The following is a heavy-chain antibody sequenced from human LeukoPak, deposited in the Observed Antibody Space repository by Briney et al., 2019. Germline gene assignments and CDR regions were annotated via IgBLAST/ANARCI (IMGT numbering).Heavy chain of an antibody. D-gene: IGHD3-10*01. CDR3: ARDPDLTF. J-gene: IGHJ4*02. CDR1: GFTFSNYD. V-gene: IGHV3-48*02. Sequence: PGGSLRLSCAASGFTFSNYDMNWVRQAPGKGLEWVSYISSTTTTIYYADSVKGRFTISRDNAKNSLYLQMNSLRDEDTAVYYCARDPDLTFWGQGTLVTVSS. CDR2: ISSTTTTI.